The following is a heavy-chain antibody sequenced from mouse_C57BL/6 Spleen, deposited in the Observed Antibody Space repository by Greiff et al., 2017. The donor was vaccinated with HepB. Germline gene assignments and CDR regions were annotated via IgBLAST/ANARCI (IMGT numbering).Heavy chain of an antibody. J-gene: IGHJ2*01. CDR1: GYTFTSYW. V-gene: IGHV1-69*01. CDR2: IDPSDSYT. D-gene: IGHD2-5*01. CDR3: ARSYYSNYDSFDY. Sequence: VKLQQPGAELVMPGASVKLSCKASGYTFTSYWMHWVKQRPGQGLEWIGEIDPSDSYTNYNQKFKGKSTLTVDKSSSTAYMQLSSLTSEDSAVYYCARSYYSNYDSFDYWGQGTTLTVSS.